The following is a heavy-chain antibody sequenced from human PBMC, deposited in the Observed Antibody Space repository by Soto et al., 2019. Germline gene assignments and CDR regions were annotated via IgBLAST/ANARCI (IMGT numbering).Heavy chain of an antibody. CDR1: GFTFSSYW. CDR2: IKQDGSEK. CDR3: ARDIMDYYDSSGYYPQVY. J-gene: IGHJ4*02. D-gene: IGHD3-22*01. Sequence: WGSLRLSCAASGFTFSSYWMSWVRQAPGKGLEWVANIKQDGSEKYYVDSVKGRFTISRDNAKNSLYLQMNSLRAEDTAVYYCARDIMDYYDSSGYYPQVYWGQGTLVTVSS. V-gene: IGHV3-7*03.